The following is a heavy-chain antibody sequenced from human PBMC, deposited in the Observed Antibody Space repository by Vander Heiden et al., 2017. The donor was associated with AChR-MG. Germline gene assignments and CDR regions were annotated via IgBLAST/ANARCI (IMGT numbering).Heavy chain of an antibody. CDR2: IWYDGTTK. V-gene: IGHV3-33*06. CDR3: AKDRDMAPTKNYYLDY. Sequence: QVQLVESGGGVVQPGRSLRLSCAASGFSFSDYGTHWVRQAPGKGLEWLAVIWYDGTTKRYADSVKGRFTISRDDSQNTLYLVLNSLRAEDTALYYCAKDRDMAPTKNYYLDYWGQGTLVTVSS. J-gene: IGHJ4*02. CDR1: GFSFSDYG.